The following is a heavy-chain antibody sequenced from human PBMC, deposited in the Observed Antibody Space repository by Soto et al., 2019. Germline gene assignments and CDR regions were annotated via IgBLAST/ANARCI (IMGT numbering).Heavy chain of an antibody. J-gene: IGHJ3*01. CDR3: ASCIAAAGPRRDDAFDL. D-gene: IGHD6-13*01. Sequence: QVQLVQSGAEVKKPGSSVKVSCKASGGTFSSYAISWVRQAPGQGLEWMGGIIPIFGTANYAQKFQGRVTITADKSTSTAYMELSSLRSVDTAVYYCASCIAAAGPRRDDAFDLWGQGTMVTVSS. CDR1: GGTFSSYA. V-gene: IGHV1-69*06. CDR2: IIPIFGTA.